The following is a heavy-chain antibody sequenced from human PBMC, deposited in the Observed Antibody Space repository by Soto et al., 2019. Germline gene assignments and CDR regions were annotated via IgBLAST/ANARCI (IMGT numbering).Heavy chain of an antibody. J-gene: IGHJ6*02. Sequence: QVQLVQSGAEVKKPGSSVKVSCKASGGTFSSYAISWVRQAPGQGLEWMGGLIPIFGTANYAQKFQGRVTITADESTSTAYRELSSLRSEDTAVYYCARGYSNDEEDYYYGMDVWGQGTTVTVSS. V-gene: IGHV1-69*12. D-gene: IGHD4-4*01. CDR1: GGTFSSYA. CDR3: ARGYSNDEEDYYYGMDV. CDR2: LIPIFGTA.